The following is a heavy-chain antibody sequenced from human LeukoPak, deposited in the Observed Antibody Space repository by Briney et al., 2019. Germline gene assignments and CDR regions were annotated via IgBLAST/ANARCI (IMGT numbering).Heavy chain of an antibody. CDR2: IFPSGGEI. CDR3: ATYRQVLLPFES. V-gene: IGHV3-23*01. CDR1: GFTSSTFA. Sequence: GGSLRLSCAASGFTSSTFAMIWVRQPPGKGLEWVSSIFPSGGEIHYADSVRGRFTISRDNSKSTLSLQMNSLRAEDTAIYYCATYRQVLLPFESWGQGTLVTVSS. J-gene: IGHJ4*02. D-gene: IGHD2-8*02.